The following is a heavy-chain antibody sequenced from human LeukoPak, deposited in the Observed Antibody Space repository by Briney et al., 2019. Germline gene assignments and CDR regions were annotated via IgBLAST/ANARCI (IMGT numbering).Heavy chain of an antibody. Sequence: ASVKVSCKASGYTFTGYYMHWVRQAPGQGLEWMGWINPNSGGTNYAQKFQGRVTMTRDTSISTAYMELSRLRSDGTAVYYCARDALGSSSWVDYWGQGTLVTVSS. D-gene: IGHD6-13*01. CDR2: INPNSGGT. V-gene: IGHV1-2*02. CDR1: GYTFTGYY. CDR3: ARDALGSSSWVDY. J-gene: IGHJ4*02.